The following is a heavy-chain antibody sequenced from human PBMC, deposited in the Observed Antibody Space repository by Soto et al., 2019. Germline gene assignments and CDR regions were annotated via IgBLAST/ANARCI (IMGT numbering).Heavy chain of an antibody. Sequence: SVKVSCKASGFTFTNSSVQWARQARGQRLEWIGWIVVGSGNTNYAQKFQERVTITRDMSTSTAYMELSSLRSEDTAVYYCARGRSSSWYWTLPDYWGQGTLVTVPQ. CDR1: GFTFTNSS. V-gene: IGHV1-58*01. CDR2: IVVGSGNT. CDR3: ARGRSSSWYWTLPDY. D-gene: IGHD6-13*01. J-gene: IGHJ4*02.